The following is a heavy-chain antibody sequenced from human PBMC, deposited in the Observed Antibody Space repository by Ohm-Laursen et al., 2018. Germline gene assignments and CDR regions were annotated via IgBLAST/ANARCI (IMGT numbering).Heavy chain of an antibody. J-gene: IGHJ5*02. V-gene: IGHV4-4*07. Sequence: PSQTLSLTCTVSGGSISSYYWSWIRQPAGKGLEWIGRIYTSGSTNYNPSLKSRVTMSIDTSKNQFSLKLTSVTAADTAVYYCARGLDLGYYDSGGYYSVNWFDPWGQGTLVTVSS. D-gene: IGHD3-22*01. CDR3: ARGLDLGYYDSGGYYSVNWFDP. CDR1: GGSISSYY. CDR2: IYTSGST.